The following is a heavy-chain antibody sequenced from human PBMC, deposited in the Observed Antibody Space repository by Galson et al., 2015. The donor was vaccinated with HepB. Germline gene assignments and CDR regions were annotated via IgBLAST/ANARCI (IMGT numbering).Heavy chain of an antibody. V-gene: IGHV2-26*01. CDR1: GFSLSNARMG. CDR2: IFSNDEK. D-gene: IGHD6-13*01. Sequence: PALVKPTQTLTLTCTVSGFSLSNARMGVSWIRQPPGKALEWLAHIFSNDEKSYSTSLKSRLTISKDTSPSQVVLTMTNMDPVDTATYYCARLLGSSWNNWGYFDYWGQGTLVTVSS. J-gene: IGHJ4*02. CDR3: ARLLGSSWNNWGYFDY.